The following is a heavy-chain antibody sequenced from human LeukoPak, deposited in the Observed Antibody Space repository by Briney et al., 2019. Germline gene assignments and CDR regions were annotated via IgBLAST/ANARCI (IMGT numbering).Heavy chain of an antibody. CDR2: ISYDGSNK. D-gene: IGHD2-15*01. V-gene: IGHV3-30*04. J-gene: IGHJ4*02. Sequence: GGSLRLSCAASGFTFSSYAMHWVRQAPGKGLEWVAVISYDGSNKYYADSVKGRFTISRDNSKYTLYLQMNSLRAEDTTVYYWARDSCYCSGGSCYSIYYFDYWGQGTLVTVSS. CDR3: ARDSCYCSGGSCYSIYYFDY. CDR1: GFTFSSYA.